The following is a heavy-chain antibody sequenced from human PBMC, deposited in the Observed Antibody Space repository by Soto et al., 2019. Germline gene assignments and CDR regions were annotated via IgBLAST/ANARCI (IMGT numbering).Heavy chain of an antibody. Sequence: PGGSLRLSCAASGFTFSSYSMNWVRQAPGKGLEWVSSISSSSSYIYYADSVKGRFTISRDNAKNSLYLQMNSLRAEDTAVYYCAREPPQDICFDYWGQGTLVTVSS. J-gene: IGHJ4*02. D-gene: IGHD2-15*01. CDR1: GFTFSSYS. V-gene: IGHV3-21*01. CDR3: AREPPQDICFDY. CDR2: ISSSSSYI.